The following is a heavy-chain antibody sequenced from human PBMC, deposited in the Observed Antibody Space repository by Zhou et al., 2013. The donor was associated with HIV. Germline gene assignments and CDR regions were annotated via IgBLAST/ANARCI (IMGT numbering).Heavy chain of an antibody. CDR1: GGTFTSYD. J-gene: IGHJ5*02. D-gene: IGHD1-7*01. V-gene: IGHV1-69*12. Sequence: QVQLVQSGSEVKKPGSSVKVSCKASGGTFTSYDISWVRQVPGQGLEWLGGIIPIFHRASYAQKFQGRVTITADESTSTAYMDLSSLRSEDTAMYYCAIKGTENRRWFDPWGQGTLVTVSS. CDR3: AIKGTENRRWFDP. CDR2: IIPIFHRA.